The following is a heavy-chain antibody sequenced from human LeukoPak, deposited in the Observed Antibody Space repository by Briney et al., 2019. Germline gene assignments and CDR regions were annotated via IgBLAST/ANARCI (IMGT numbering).Heavy chain of an antibody. Sequence: ASVKVSCKASGYTFTSSGISWMRQAPGQGLEWMGWISAYNGNTNYAQKLQGRVTMTTDTSTTTAYMELRSLRSDDTAVYYCARRRSGSYWDVFDIWGQGTMVTVSS. CDR1: GYTFTSSG. V-gene: IGHV1-18*01. J-gene: IGHJ3*02. CDR3: ARRRSGSYWDVFDI. D-gene: IGHD1-26*01. CDR2: ISAYNGNT.